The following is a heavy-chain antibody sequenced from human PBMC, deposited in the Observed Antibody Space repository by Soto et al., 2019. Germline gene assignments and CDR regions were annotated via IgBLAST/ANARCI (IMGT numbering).Heavy chain of an antibody. J-gene: IGHJ3*02. D-gene: IGHD1-7*01. CDR1: GGSISSYY. V-gene: IGHV4-59*01. CDR3: ARDFNNWNYQDAFDI. CDR2: IYYSGST. Sequence: SETLSLTCTVSGGSISSYYWSWIRQPPGKGLEWIGYIYYSGSTNYNPSLKSRVTISVDTSKNQFSLKLSSVTAADTAVYYCARDFNNWNYQDAFDIWGQGTMVTVSS.